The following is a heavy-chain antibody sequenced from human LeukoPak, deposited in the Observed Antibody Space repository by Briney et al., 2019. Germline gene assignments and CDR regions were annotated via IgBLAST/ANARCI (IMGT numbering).Heavy chain of an antibody. V-gene: IGHV4-4*02. Sequence: SETLSLTCSVSIGSISSSKWWSWVRQSPVKGLEWIGEIYLYGTTNYNPSFTSRVTMSVDRSRNQFSLKLTSVTAADTAVYYCARHDYHAFDYWGQGTLVTVSS. D-gene: IGHD4-11*01. J-gene: IGHJ4*02. CDR3: ARHDYHAFDY. CDR2: IYLYGTT. CDR1: IGSISSSKW.